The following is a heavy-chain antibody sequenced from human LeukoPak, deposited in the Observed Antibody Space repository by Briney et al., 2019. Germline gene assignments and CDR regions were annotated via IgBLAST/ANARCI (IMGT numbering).Heavy chain of an antibody. Sequence: SVKVSCKASGGTFSSYAISWVRQAPGRGLEWMGGIIPIFGTANYAQKFQGRVTITADKSTSTAYMELSRLRSDDTAVYYCARDWSSSFDYWGQGTLVTVSS. J-gene: IGHJ4*02. CDR3: ARDWSSSFDY. CDR1: GGTFSSYA. V-gene: IGHV1-69*06. D-gene: IGHD6-6*01. CDR2: IIPIFGTA.